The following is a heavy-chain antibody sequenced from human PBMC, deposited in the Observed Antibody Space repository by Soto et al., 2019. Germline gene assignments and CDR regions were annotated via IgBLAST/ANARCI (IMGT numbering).Heavy chain of an antibody. Sequence: QVQLQESGPGLVTPSETLSLTCTVSGASITRDHWNWIRQPPGKGLEWIGEYSGSTNYNPSLKSRVTIWVDTSKNQFSLKLSSVTAADTAVYFCATYTSGGGGRGYWGQGTLVTVSS. CDR2: EYSGST. CDR3: ATYTSGGGGRGY. D-gene: IGHD6-19*01. V-gene: IGHV4-59*08. J-gene: IGHJ4*02. CDR1: GASITRDH.